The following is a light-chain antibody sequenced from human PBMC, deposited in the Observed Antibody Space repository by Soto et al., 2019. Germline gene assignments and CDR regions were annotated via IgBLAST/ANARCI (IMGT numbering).Light chain of an antibody. V-gene: IGKV4-1*01. CDR3: QQYYSTLWT. J-gene: IGKJ1*01. CDR1: QSVLYSSNNKNY. CDR2: WAS. Sequence: DIVMTQSPDSLAVSLGERATINCKSSQSVLYSSNNKNYLAWYQQKPGQPPKLLIYWASTRESGVPDRLSGSGSGTDFTLTISSLQAEDVAVYYCQQYYSTLWTFGQGTKVDIX.